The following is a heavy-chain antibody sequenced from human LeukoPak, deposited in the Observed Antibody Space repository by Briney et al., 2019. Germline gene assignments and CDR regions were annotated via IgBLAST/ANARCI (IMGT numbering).Heavy chain of an antibody. CDR2: IYTGGTT. V-gene: IGHV3-66*01. J-gene: IGHJ4*02. D-gene: IGHD4-23*01. CDR3: SRGGYGVNSNFHYYFDY. CDR1: GFTVSGDY. Sequence: PGGSLRLSCAASGFTVSGDYMSWVRQAPGKGLEWVSLIYTGGTTYYTDSVKGRFTVSRDNSKNTLYLQMNSLRAEDTAICYCSRGGYGVNSNFHYYFDYWGQGALVTVSS.